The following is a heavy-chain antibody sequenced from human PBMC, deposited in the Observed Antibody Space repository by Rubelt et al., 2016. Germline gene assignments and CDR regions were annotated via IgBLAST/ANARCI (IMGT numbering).Heavy chain of an antibody. CDR3: ARNPHDYGDYGGFDY. D-gene: IGHD4-17*01. J-gene: IGHJ4*02. V-gene: IGHV3-33*05. CDR2: ISYDGSNK. CDR1: GFTFSSYG. Sequence: QVQLVESGGGVVQPGRSLRLSCAASGFTFSSYGMHWVRQAPGKGLEWVAVISYDGSNKYYADSGRGRLTISRENSKNTRYLQMNSLGAEDTAVYYCARNPHDYGDYGGFDYWGQGTLVTVSS.